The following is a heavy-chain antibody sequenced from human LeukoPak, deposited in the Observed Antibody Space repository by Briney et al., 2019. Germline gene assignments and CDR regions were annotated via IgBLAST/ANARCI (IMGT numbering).Heavy chain of an antibody. CDR1: GFTFSSYW. V-gene: IGHV3-7*04. D-gene: IGHD4-17*01. CDR3: ARYGALDY. Sequence: PGGSLRLSCAASGFTFSSYWMSWVRQAPGKGLQWVANINQDGSEKYYVDSVKGRFTISRDNAKNSLYLQMKSLRTEDTAVYYCARYGALDYWGQGNLVTVSS. J-gene: IGHJ4*02. CDR2: INQDGSEK.